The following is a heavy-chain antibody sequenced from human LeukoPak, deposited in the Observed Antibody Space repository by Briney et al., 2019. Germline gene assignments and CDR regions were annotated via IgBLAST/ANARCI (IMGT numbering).Heavy chain of an antibody. D-gene: IGHD3-10*01. CDR3: AKKSQSRGRGAFDI. CDR1: GFTFSSYG. V-gene: IGHV3-33*06. Sequence: GGSLRLSCAASGFTFSSYGMHWVRQAPGKGLEWVAVIWYDGSNKYYADSAKGRFTISRDNSKNTLYLQMNSLRAEDTAVYYCAKKSQSRGRGAFDIWGQGTMVTVSS. J-gene: IGHJ3*02. CDR2: IWYDGSNK.